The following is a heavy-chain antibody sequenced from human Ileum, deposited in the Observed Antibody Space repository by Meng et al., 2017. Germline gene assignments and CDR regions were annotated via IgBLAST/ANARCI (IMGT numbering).Heavy chain of an antibody. V-gene: IGHV4-30-4*01. CDR3: ARLLDSSDWGWFDP. Sequence: QVQLQESGPGLVKPSQTLSLTCSVSGGSFSSDNYYWTWIRQTPGKGLEYIGYIYYRGGASYNPSLRSRVTMSVDTSKNQFSLNLSSVTAADTAVYYCARLLDSSDWGWFDPWGQGTLVTVSS. D-gene: IGHD3-22*01. CDR1: GGSFSSDNYY. J-gene: IGHJ5*02. CDR2: IYYRGGA.